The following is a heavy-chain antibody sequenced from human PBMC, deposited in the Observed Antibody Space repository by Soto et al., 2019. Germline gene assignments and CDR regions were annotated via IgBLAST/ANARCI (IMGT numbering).Heavy chain of an antibody. D-gene: IGHD1-26*01. V-gene: IGHV1-69*13. CDR3: TSFQEQWAVGGAYFDS. Sequence: GASVKVSCKASGGSFSTSTISWVRQAPGQGLVWMGGIIPMFATVNYAQKFQGRVKITADESTSTAYMELDSLRSEDTPVYYCTSFQEQWAVGGAYFDSWGPGTLVTVP. CDR2: IIPMFATV. J-gene: IGHJ4*02. CDR1: GGSFSTST.